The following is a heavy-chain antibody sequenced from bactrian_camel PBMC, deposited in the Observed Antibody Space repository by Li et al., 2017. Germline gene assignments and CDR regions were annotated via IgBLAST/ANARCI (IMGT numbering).Heavy chain of an antibody. CDR2: IYSRPTTRRP. CDR1: GDDYSTDTRYC. CDR3: AAENLHRCPLKTVADLEEYYNY. J-gene: IGHJ4*01. V-gene: IGHV3-2*01. Sequence: HVQLVESGGGSVQAGGSLTLSCTVSGDDYSTDTRYCMAWFRQAPGKEREAIAHIYSRPTTRRPYVKDSMKGRFTISKDNAKNTLYLEMNSLRPDDTAMYYCAAENLHRCPLKTVADLEEYYNYWGQGTQVTVS. D-gene: IGHD7*01.